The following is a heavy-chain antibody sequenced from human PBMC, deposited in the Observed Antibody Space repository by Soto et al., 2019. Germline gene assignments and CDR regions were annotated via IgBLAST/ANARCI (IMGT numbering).Heavy chain of an antibody. Sequence: SGTLSLTCTVSGGSIGSSNYYWGWIRQPPGKGLGWIGSIYYSGSAYYNPALKSRLTISVDTSKNQYSLKLSSVTAADTAVYYCARGVGGYYYYYGMDVWGQGTTVTVSS. J-gene: IGHJ6*02. CDR2: IYYSGSA. CDR1: GGSIGSSNYY. CDR3: ARGVGGYYYYYGMDV. V-gene: IGHV4-39*07.